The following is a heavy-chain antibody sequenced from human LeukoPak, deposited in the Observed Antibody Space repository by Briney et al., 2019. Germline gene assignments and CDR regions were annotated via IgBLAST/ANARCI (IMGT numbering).Heavy chain of an antibody. V-gene: IGHV4-34*01. J-gene: IGHJ5*02. CDR3: ARGSYDSSGYYYQKWFDP. D-gene: IGHD3-22*01. CDR2: INHSGST. CDR1: GGSFSGYY. Sequence: PSETLSLTCAVYGGSFSGYYWSWIRQPPGKGLEWIGEINHSGSTNYNPSLKSRVTISVDTSKNQFSLKLSSVTAADTAVYYCARGSYDSSGYYYQKWFDPWGQGTLVTVPS.